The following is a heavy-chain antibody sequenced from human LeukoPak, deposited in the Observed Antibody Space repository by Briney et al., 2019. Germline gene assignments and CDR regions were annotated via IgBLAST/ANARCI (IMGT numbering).Heavy chain of an antibody. Sequence: GGSLRLSCAASGFTFSSYGMHWVRQAPGKGLEWVAVISYDGSNKYYADSVKGRFTISRDNSKNTLYLQMNSLRAEDTAVYYCAKDLAYSSGWYQDYWGQGTPVTVSS. D-gene: IGHD6-19*01. J-gene: IGHJ4*02. CDR1: GFTFSSYG. CDR3: AKDLAYSSGWYQDY. V-gene: IGHV3-30*18. CDR2: ISYDGSNK.